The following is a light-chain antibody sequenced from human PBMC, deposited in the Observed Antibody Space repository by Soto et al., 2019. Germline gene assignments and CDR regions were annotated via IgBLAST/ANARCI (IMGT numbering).Light chain of an antibody. Sequence: EIVMTQSPATLSVSPGERATLSCRASQSVSSNLAWYQQKPGQAPRLLIYGASTRATGIPARFSGSGSGTEFILTISSLQSEDFAVYYCQQYNNWPPWTFGQGTKGEIQ. V-gene: IGKV3-15*01. CDR1: QSVSSN. J-gene: IGKJ1*01. CDR2: GAS. CDR3: QQYNNWPPWT.